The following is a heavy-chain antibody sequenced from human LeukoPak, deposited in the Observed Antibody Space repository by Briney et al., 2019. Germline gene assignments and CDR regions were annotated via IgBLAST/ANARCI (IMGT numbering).Heavy chain of an antibody. J-gene: IGHJ6*02. D-gene: IGHD6-13*01. Sequence: ASVKVSCKASGYTFTSYYMHWVRQAPGQGLEWMGIINPSGGSTSYAQKFQGRVTMTRGTSTSTVYMELSSLRSEDTAVYYCARAYSSSWYPFSYYYYGMDVWGQGTTVTVSS. CDR2: INPSGGST. CDR1: GYTFTSYY. V-gene: IGHV1-46*01. CDR3: ARAYSSSWYPFSYYYYGMDV.